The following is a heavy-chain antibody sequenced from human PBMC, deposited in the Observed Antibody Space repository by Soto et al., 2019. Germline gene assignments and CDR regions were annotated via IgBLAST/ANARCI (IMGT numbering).Heavy chain of an antibody. D-gene: IGHD5-18*01. CDR2: ISYDGSNK. J-gene: IGHJ6*02. Sequence: QVQLVESGGGVVQPGRSLRLSCAASGFTFSSYGMHWVRQAPGKGLEWVAVISYDGSNKYYADSVKGRFTISRDNSKNTLYLQMNSLRAEDTAVYYCAKRDVRYSYGYYYYGMDVWGQGTTVTVSS. CDR3: AKRDVRYSYGYYYYGMDV. CDR1: GFTFSSYG. V-gene: IGHV3-30*18.